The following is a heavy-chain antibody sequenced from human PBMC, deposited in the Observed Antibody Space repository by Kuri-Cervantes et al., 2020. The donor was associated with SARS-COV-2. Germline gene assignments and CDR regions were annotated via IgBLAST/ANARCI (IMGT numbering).Heavy chain of an antibody. J-gene: IGHJ6*02. D-gene: IGHD2-15*01. CDR1: GFTFSSYS. CDR2: ISSSSSYI. CDR3: ARDPPSPYCSGGSCRTDV. V-gene: IGHV3-21*01. Sequence: GGSLRLSCAASGFTFSSYSMNWVRRAPGKGLEWVSSISSSSSYIYYADSVKGRFTTSRDNAKNSLYLQMNSLRAEDTAVYYCARDPPSPYCSGGSCRTDVWGQGTTVTVSS.